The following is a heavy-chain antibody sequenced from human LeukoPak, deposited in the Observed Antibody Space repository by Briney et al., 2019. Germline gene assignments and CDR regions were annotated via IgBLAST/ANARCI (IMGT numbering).Heavy chain of an antibody. CDR2: ISSSSSYI. CDR3: ARLLRWGAFDI. Sequence: GGSLRLSCAASGFTFSNYAMSWVRQAPGKGLDWVSSISSSSSYIYSADSLKGRFTISRDNAKNSLYLQMNNLRAEDTAVYYCARLLRWGAFDIWGQGRMVTVSS. V-gene: IGHV3-21*01. J-gene: IGHJ3*02. D-gene: IGHD4-23*01. CDR1: GFTFSNYA.